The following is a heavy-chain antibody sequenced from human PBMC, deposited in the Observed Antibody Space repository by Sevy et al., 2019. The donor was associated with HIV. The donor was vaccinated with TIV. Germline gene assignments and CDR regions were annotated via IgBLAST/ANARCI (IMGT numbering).Heavy chain of an antibody. CDR1: GFTFTTYA. CDR3: ARDVRWYCSSTSCYVFDY. V-gene: IGHV3-23*01. CDR2: ISGSGDST. Sequence: GGSLRLSCAASGFTFTTYAMSWVRQAPGKGLEWVSAISGSGDSTYYADSVKGRFTVPRDNSKNTLYLQMNSLRAEDTAVYYCARDVRWYCSSTSCYVFDYWGQGTLVTVSS. D-gene: IGHD2-2*01. J-gene: IGHJ4*02.